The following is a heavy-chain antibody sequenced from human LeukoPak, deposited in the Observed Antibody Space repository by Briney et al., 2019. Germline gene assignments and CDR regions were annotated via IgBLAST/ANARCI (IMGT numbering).Heavy chain of an antibody. CDR3: ARDEAGSFDY. V-gene: IGHV3-21*01. Sequence: GGSLRLSCAASGFTFSSYSVNWGREAPGKGLGWVSSISSSSSDIYYADSVKSRFTISRDNAKNSLHLQMNSLRAEDTAVYYCARDEAGSFDYWGQGTLVTGSP. CDR2: ISSSSSDI. CDR1: GFTFSSYS. D-gene: IGHD6-19*01. J-gene: IGHJ4*02.